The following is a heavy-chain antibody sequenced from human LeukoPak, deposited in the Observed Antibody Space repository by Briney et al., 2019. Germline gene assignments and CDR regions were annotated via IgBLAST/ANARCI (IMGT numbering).Heavy chain of an antibody. CDR1: GYSISSGYY. CDR2: IYHSGTT. D-gene: IGHD5-12*01. Sequence: SETLSLTCTVSGYSISSGYYWGWIRQPPGKGLEWIGSIYHSGTTYYNPSLKSRVTISVDTSKSQFSLRLSSVTAADTAVYYCARGTSTIVATFSYWGQGTIVTVSS. J-gene: IGHJ4*02. CDR3: ARGTSTIVATFSY. V-gene: IGHV4-38-2*02.